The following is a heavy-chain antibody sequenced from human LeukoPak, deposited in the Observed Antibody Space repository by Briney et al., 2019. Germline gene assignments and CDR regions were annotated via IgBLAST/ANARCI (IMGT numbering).Heavy chain of an antibody. Sequence: GGSLRLSCVASGYTFSPYWMSWVRQTPGKGLEWVASISNGGGATFYRDSVRGRFTVSRDDAKNSLFLQMNGLRSDDTAVYYCTRENYVPDSWGQGTLVTVSS. V-gene: IGHV3-7*03. CDR2: ISNGGGAT. D-gene: IGHD3-10*02. CDR3: TRENYVPDS. J-gene: IGHJ5*02. CDR1: GYTFSPYW.